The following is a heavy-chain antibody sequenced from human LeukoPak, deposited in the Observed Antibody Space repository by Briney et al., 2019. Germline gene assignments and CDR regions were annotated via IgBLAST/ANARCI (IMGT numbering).Heavy chain of an antibody. V-gene: IGHV6-1*01. Sequence: SQTLSLTCAISGDSVSSNSAAWSWIRQSPSRGLEWLGRTYYRSKWYNDYAVSVKSRITINPDTSKNQFSLQLNSVTPEDTAVYYCARGRVPGYYYYYGMDVWGQGTTVTVSS. CDR3: ARGRVPGYYYYYGMDV. D-gene: IGHD3-10*01. CDR1: GDSVSSNSAA. CDR2: TYYRSKWYN. J-gene: IGHJ6*02.